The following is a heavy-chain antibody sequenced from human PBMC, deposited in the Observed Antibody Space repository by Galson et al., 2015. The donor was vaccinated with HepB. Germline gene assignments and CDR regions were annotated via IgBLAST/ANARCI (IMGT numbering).Heavy chain of an antibody. V-gene: IGHV3-33*01. D-gene: IGHD6-13*01. Sequence: LRLSCAASGFTFSSYGMHWVRQAPGKGLEWVAVIWYDGSNKYYADSVKGRFTISRDNSKNTLFLQMNSLRAEDTAVYYCARAQLVGAFDIWGQGTMVTVSS. CDR2: IWYDGSNK. J-gene: IGHJ3*02. CDR3: ARAQLVGAFDI. CDR1: GFTFSSYG.